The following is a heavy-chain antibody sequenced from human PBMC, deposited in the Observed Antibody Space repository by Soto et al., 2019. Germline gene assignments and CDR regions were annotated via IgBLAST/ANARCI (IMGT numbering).Heavy chain of an antibody. CDR3: GRGPKAVVGWFDP. CDR1: GGSVSGYY. CDR2: INHSVST. Sequence: SETLALACPVYGGSVSGYYWSLIRQPPGKGLEWIGEINHSVSTNYNPSLKSRVTISVDTSKNQFSLKLSSVTAADTAVNYCGRGPKAVVGWFDPWGQRPMVTVS. J-gene: IGHJ5*02. D-gene: IGHD6-25*01. V-gene: IGHV4-34*01.